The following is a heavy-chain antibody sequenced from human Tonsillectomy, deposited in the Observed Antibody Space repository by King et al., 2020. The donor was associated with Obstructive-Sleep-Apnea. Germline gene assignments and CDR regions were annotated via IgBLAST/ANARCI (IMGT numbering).Heavy chain of an antibody. D-gene: IGHD1-26*01. CDR2: IIPLLRRA. J-gene: IGHJ4*02. CDR1: GGTFSGYG. Sequence: QLVQSGAEVKKSGSSVKVSCKTSGGTFSGYGITWVRQAPGQGLEWMGGIIPLLRRANYAQQFQGRVTITADKSTSTAYMELNSLRSEDTAIYYCGWGGSSGNYVSRADYWGQGTLVTVSS. CDR3: GWGGSSGNYVSRADY. V-gene: IGHV1-69*06.